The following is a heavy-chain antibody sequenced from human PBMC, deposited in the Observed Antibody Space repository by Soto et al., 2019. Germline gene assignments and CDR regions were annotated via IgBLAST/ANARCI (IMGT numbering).Heavy chain of an antibody. CDR2: MNPNSGNT. D-gene: IGHD3-10*01. V-gene: IGHV1-8*01. Sequence: QVQLVQSGAEVKKPGASVKVSCKASGYTFTSYDINWVRQATGQGLEWMGWMNPNSGNTGYAQKFQGRVTMTRNTSISTAYMELSSLRSDGTAVYYCARGPPYYYGSGSYYYYYYGMDVWGQGTTVTVSS. CDR1: GYTFTSYD. J-gene: IGHJ6*02. CDR3: ARGPPYYYGSGSYYYYYYGMDV.